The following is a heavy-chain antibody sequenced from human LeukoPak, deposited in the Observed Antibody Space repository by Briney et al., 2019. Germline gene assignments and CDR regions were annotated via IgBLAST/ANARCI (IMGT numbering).Heavy chain of an antibody. V-gene: IGHV3-49*04. J-gene: IGHJ4*02. D-gene: IGHD5-18*01. CDR1: GFTFGDYA. Sequence: GGSLRLSCTASGFTFGDYAMSWVRQAPGKGLEWVGFIRSKAYGGTTEYAASVKGRFTISRDDSKSIAYLQMNSLKTEDTAVYYCTRDRYSYYFDYWGQGTLVTVSS. CDR3: TRDRYSYYFDY. CDR2: IRSKAYGGTT.